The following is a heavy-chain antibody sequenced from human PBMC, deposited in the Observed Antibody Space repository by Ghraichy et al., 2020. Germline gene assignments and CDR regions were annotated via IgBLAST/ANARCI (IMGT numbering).Heavy chain of an antibody. CDR3: ARLFYHGGSRYVHY. Sequence: SGPTLVKPTQTLTLTCTFSGFSLRSIGVSVGWIRQPPGEALEWLALIYWDDEKRYSPSLETRLTIGKDTSKKQVVLTMINVAPVDTGTYYCARLFYHGGSRYVHYWGQGILVTVS. D-gene: IGHD4-23*01. V-gene: IGHV2-5*02. J-gene: IGHJ1*01. CDR2: IYWDDEK. CDR1: GFSLRSIGVS.